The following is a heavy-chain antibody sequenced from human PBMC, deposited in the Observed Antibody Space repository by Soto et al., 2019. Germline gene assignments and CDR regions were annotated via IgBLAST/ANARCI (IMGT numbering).Heavy chain of an antibody. D-gene: IGHD6-19*01. CDR1: GFTFSSYG. Sequence: GGSLRLSCAASGFTFSSYGMHWVRQAPGKGLEWVAVISYDGSNKYYADSVKGRFTISRDNSKNTLYLQMNSLRAEDTAVYYCAKDSSGCIYWGQGTLVTVSS. J-gene: IGHJ4*02. V-gene: IGHV3-30*18. CDR3: AKDSSGCIY. CDR2: ISYDGSNK.